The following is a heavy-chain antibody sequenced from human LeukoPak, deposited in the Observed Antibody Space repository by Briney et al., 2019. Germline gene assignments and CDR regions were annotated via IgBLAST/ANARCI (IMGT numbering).Heavy chain of an antibody. CDR3: ARHWTRDPYYDILPPGHWFDP. CDR1: GGSIGSYY. D-gene: IGHD3-9*01. Sequence: SETLSLTCTVSGGSIGSYYWSWIRQPPGKGLEWIGYIYYSGSTNYNPSLKSRVTISVDTSKNQFPLKLSSVTAADTAVYYCARHWTRDPYYDILPPGHWFDPWGQGTLVTVSS. J-gene: IGHJ5*02. V-gene: IGHV4-59*08. CDR2: IYYSGST.